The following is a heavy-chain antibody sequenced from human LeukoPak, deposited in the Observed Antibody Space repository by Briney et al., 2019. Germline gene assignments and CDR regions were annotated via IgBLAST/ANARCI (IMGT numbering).Heavy chain of an antibody. J-gene: IGHJ4*02. CDR1: GYTFTSYH. V-gene: IGHV1-46*01. CDR2: INPSGGST. CDR3: ASSRSVAGTKFDY. Sequence: GASVKVSCKASGYTFTSYHMHWVRQAPGQGLEWMGIINPSGGSTSYAQKFQGRVTMTRDTSTSTVYTELSSLRSEDTAVYYCASSRSVAGTKFDYWGQGTLVTVSS. D-gene: IGHD6-19*01.